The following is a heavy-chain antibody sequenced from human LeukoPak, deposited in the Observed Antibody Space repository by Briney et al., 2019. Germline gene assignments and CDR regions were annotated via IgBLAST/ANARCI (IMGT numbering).Heavy chain of an antibody. CDR2: INPNSGGT. Sequence: GASVKVSCKASGYTFTVYYMHWVRQAPGQGLEWMGWINPNSGGTNYAQKFQGRVTMARDTSISTAYMELSRLRSDDTAVYYCARGLGAAAGRVFDYWGQGTLVTVSS. D-gene: IGHD6-13*01. CDR3: ARGLGAAAGRVFDY. CDR1: GYTFTVYY. V-gene: IGHV1-2*02. J-gene: IGHJ4*02.